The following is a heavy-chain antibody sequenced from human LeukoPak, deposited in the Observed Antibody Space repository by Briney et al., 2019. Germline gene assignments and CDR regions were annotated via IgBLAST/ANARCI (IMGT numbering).Heavy chain of an antibody. J-gene: IGHJ3*02. CDR3: ARDGDKYSGSSKAAFDI. CDR1: GGSISSYY. CDR2: IYYSGST. D-gene: IGHD1-26*01. V-gene: IGHV4-59*12. Sequence: SETLSLTCTVSGGSISSYYWSWIRQPPGKGLEWIGYIYYSGSTNYNPSLKSRVTISVDTSKNQFSLQLNSVTPEDTAVYYCARDGDKYSGSSKAAFDIWGQGTMVTVSS.